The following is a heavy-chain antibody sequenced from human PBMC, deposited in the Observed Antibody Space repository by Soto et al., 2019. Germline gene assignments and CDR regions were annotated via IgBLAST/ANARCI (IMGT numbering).Heavy chain of an antibody. Sequence: QVQLQESGPRLVKPSETLSLTCTVPGGSIGSLYWSWIRQPPGKGLEWIGYIHYSGNTDYNPSLKSRVTISVDTSRNQFSLRLNSVTAADTAVYYCARLWFSSGWYVDNWGQGTLVTVSS. J-gene: IGHJ4*02. CDR2: IHYSGNT. V-gene: IGHV4-59*08. CDR3: ARLWFSSGWYVDN. CDR1: GGSIGSLY. D-gene: IGHD6-19*01.